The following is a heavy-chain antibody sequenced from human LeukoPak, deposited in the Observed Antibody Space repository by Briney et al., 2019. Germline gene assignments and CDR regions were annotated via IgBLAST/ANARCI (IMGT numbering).Heavy chain of an antibody. CDR3: SKWRELNPTEDALDI. V-gene: IGHV3-73*01. CDR2: IRSKANSYAT. Sequence: GGSLRLSCAASGFTFSVSAMHWVRQASGKGLEWVGRIRSKANSYATAYAASVKGRFTISRDDPKNTAYLQMDSLKTEDTAVYYCSKWRELNPTEDALDIWGQGIMVTVSS. J-gene: IGHJ3*02. CDR1: GFTFSVSA. D-gene: IGHD1-26*01.